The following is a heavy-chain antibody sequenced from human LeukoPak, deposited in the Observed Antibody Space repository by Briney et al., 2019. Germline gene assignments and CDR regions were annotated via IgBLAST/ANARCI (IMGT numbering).Heavy chain of an antibody. V-gene: IGHV3-48*01. D-gene: IGHD3-16*01. Sequence: PGGSLGLSCAASGFTFSSYSMNWVRQAPGKGLEWVSYISSSSSTIYYADSVKGRFTISRDNAKNSLYLQMNSLRAEDTAVYYCAKTRSRNMLTFGGVENWFDPWGQGTLVTVSS. CDR1: GFTFSSYS. CDR2: ISSSSSTI. J-gene: IGHJ5*02. CDR3: AKTRSRNMLTFGGVENWFDP.